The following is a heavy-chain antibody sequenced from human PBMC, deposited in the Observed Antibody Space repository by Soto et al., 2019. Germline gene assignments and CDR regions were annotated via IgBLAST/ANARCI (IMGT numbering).Heavy chain of an antibody. CDR2: IHTSWSS. V-gene: IGHV4-4*07. CDR1: GGSIRTIY. D-gene: IGHD2-15*01. Sequence: QVQLQESGPGLVKPSETLSLRCSVSGGSIRTIYWTWVRQPAVKGLEGIGRIHTSWSSSYNPALELRVSMSIDTPTNHFALKLKSVIVADTAVYFCARESRDSGDGLDVWGQGTAVTVSS. CDR3: ARESRDSGDGLDV. J-gene: IGHJ6*02.